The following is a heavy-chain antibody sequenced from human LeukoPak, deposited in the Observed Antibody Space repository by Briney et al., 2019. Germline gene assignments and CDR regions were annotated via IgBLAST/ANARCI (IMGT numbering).Heavy chain of an antibody. CDR3: AKYGSGWALYYYYYMDV. Sequence: PGGSLRLSCEASGFTFTNCAMSWVRQAPGKGLEWVSGLSGSGSKTYYADSVKGRFTVSRDNYKNTLNLQMNSLRAEDTAVYYCAKYGSGWALYYYYYMDVWGKGTTVTVSS. CDR1: GFTFTNCA. CDR2: LSGSGSKT. V-gene: IGHV3-23*01. J-gene: IGHJ6*03. D-gene: IGHD6-19*01.